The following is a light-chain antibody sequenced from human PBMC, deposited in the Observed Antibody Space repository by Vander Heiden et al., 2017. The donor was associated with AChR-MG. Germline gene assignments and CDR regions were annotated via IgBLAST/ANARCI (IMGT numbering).Light chain of an antibody. V-gene: IGKV3-20*01. CDR2: GAS. CDR1: QSVSSRH. J-gene: IGKJ4*01. Sequence: EIVLTQSPGTLSLSPGERATLSCRASQSVSSRHLAWYQQKPGQAPRLLIYGASSRATGIPDRFSGSGSGTDFTLTIDRLEPEDFAVYYCQKDSSSLLFGGGTKVEIK. CDR3: QKDSSSLL.